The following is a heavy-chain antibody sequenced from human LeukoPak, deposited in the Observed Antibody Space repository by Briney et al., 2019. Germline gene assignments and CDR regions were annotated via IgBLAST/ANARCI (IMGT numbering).Heavy chain of an antibody. CDR2: TYYRSKWYN. D-gene: IGHD6-19*01. CDR3: ARQYSSGWSYYYGLDV. V-gene: IGHV6-1*01. CDR1: GDGVSSSSSA. J-gene: IGHJ6*02. Sequence: SQTLSLTCAISGDGVSSSSSAWNWIRQSPSRGLEWLGRTYYRSKWYNDYAVSVKSRITINPDTSKNQFSLQLNSVTPEDTAVYYCARQYSSGWSYYYGLDVWGQGTTVTVSS.